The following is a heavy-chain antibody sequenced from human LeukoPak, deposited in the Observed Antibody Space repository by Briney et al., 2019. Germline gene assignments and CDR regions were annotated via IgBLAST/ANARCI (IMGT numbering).Heavy chain of an antibody. Sequence: ASVKVSCKASGYRLTSYFVNWVRQAPGQGLEWMGIINPTTGSTTYAQKFQGRVTMSRDMSTSTVYMELSSLRSDDTAVYYCARVDYQYCDYWGQGTLVTVSS. CDR2: INPTTGST. CDR3: ARVDYQYCDY. CDR1: GYRLTSYF. J-gene: IGHJ4*02. V-gene: IGHV1-46*01. D-gene: IGHD2-2*01.